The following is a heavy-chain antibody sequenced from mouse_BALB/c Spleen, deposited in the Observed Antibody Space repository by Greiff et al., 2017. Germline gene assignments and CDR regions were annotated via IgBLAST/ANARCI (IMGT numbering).Heavy chain of an antibody. CDR2: INPSTGYT. Sequence: QVQLQQSGAELAKPGASVKMSCKASGYTFTSYWMHWVKQRPGQGLEWIGYINPSTGYTEYNQKFKDKATLTADKSSSTAYMQLSSRTSEDSAVYYCARAGFAYWGQGTLVTVSA. CDR3: ARAGFAY. V-gene: IGHV1-7*01. CDR1: GYTFTSYW. J-gene: IGHJ3*01.